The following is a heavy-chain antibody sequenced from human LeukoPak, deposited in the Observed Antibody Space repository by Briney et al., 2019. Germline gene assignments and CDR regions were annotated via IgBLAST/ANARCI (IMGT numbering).Heavy chain of an antibody. D-gene: IGHD3-9*01. CDR2: INHSGST. J-gene: IGHJ4*02. V-gene: IGHV4-34*01. CDR3: ARSAGGLRYFDWLYYFDY. Sequence: PSETLSLTCAVYGGSFSGYYWSWICQPPGKGLEWIGEINHSGSTNYNPSLKSRVTISVDTSKNQFSLKLSSVTAADTAVYYCARSAGGLRYFDWLYYFDYWGQGTLVTVSS. CDR1: GGSFSGYY.